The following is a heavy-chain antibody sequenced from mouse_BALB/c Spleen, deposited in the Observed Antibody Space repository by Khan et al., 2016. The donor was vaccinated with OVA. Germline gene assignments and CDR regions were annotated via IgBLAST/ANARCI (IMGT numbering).Heavy chain of an antibody. CDR3: ARGNYYDSNALFVY. Sequence: LVESGPELKKPGETVKISCKASGYTFTNYGVNWVKQAPGKGLKWMGWINTNTGEPTYAEEYKGRFAFSLETSASTAYLQINNHKNEDTTTYCCARGNYYDSNALFVYWGQGTLVTVSA. V-gene: IGHV9-3*02. D-gene: IGHD1-1*01. CDR1: GYTFTNYG. J-gene: IGHJ3*01. CDR2: INTNTGEP.